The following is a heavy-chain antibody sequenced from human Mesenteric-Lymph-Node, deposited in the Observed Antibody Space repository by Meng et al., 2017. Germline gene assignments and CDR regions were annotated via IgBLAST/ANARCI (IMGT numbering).Heavy chain of an antibody. V-gene: IGHV3-11*01. CDR2: ISSSAKTR. CDR3: ASVARPWQYLVS. D-gene: IGHD6-13*01. CDR1: GVTFSDYY. J-gene: IGHJ5*02. Sequence: QVQLVESGGAWVKPGESLRLACAASGVTFSDYYMSWVRQAPGKGLEWISYISSSAKTRYYADSVNGRFTISRDNAKNSLYLQMNSLRAEDTAVYYCASVARPWQYLVSWGQGTLVTVSS.